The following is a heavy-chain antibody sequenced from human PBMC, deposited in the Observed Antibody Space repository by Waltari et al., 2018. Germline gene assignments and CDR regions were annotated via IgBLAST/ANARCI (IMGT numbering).Heavy chain of an antibody. CDR3: ARRASSSWYADY. D-gene: IGHD6-13*01. J-gene: IGHJ4*02. CDR1: GYTFTSYG. CDR2: ISAYNGNT. V-gene: IGHV1-18*01. Sequence: QVQLVQSGAEVKKPGASVKVSCKASGYTFTSYGISWVRQAPGQGLEWMGWISAYNGNTNYAQKLQGRVTISVDTSKNQFSLKLSSVTAADTAVYYCARRASSSWYADYWGQGTLVTVSS.